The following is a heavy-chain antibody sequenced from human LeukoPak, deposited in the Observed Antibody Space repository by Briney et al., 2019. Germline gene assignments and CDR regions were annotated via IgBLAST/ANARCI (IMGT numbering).Heavy chain of an antibody. CDR1: GYSISSGYY. Sequence: PSETLSLTCAVSGYSISSGYYWGWIRQPPRKGLEWIGSIYHSGSTYYNPSLKSRVTISVDTSKNQFSLKLSSVTAADTAVYYCARLRDSKTKSADYWGQGTLVTVSS. V-gene: IGHV4-38-2*01. CDR3: ARLRDSKTKSADY. D-gene: IGHD2-21*02. J-gene: IGHJ4*02. CDR2: IYHSGST.